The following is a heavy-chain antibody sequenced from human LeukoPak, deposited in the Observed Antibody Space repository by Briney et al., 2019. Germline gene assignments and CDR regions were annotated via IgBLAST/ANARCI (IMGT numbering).Heavy chain of an antibody. J-gene: IGHJ2*01. V-gene: IGHV1-2*02. CDR3: ASSSIAARRWYFDL. Sequence: ASVKVSCKASEYTFTGYYMHWVRQAPGQGLEWMGWINPNSGGTNYAQKFQGRVTMTRDTSISTAYMELSRLRSDDTAVSYCASSSIAARRWYFDLWGRGTLVTVSS. CDR1: EYTFTGYY. D-gene: IGHD6-6*01. CDR2: INPNSGGT.